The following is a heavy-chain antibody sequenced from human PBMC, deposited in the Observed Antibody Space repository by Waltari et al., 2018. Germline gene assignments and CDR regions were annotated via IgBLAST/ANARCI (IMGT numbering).Heavy chain of an antibody. CDR3: ARTLEDILTVGIGY. Sequence: QEQLQQWGAGLLKPSETLSLTCAVYGGSFSGYYWSWIRQPPGKGLEWIGEIYHSGSTNYNPSLKSRVTISVDKSKNQFSLKLSSVTAADTAVYYCARTLEDILTVGIGYWGQGTLVTVSS. J-gene: IGHJ4*02. CDR2: IYHSGST. D-gene: IGHD3-9*01. CDR1: GGSFSGYY. V-gene: IGHV4-34*01.